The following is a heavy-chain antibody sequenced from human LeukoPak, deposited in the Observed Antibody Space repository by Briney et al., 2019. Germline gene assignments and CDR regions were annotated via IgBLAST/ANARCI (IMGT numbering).Heavy chain of an antibody. Sequence: DTLEVSCKASGYTFTSYYMHWVRQAPGQGLEWMGIINPSGGSTSYAQKFQGRVTMTRDTSTSTVYRELSSLRSEDTAVYYCARVSTGTTDYYGMDVWGQGTTVTV. CDR1: GYTFTSYY. CDR3: ARVSTGTTDYYGMDV. V-gene: IGHV1-46*01. J-gene: IGHJ6*02. CDR2: INPSGGST. D-gene: IGHD1-7*01.